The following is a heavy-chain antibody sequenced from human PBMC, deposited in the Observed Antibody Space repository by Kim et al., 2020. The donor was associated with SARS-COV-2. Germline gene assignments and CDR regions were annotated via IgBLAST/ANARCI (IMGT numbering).Heavy chain of an antibody. J-gene: IGHJ4*02. Sequence: GESLKISCRGSGYSLSTYWIGWVRQMPGKGLEWMGIIYPDDSDTRYGPSFQGQVTISADKSISTAYVQCSNLKASDTAIYYCAWQNNSGGRFDFWGQGT. CDR1: GYSLSTYW. CDR3: AWQNNSGGRFDF. V-gene: IGHV5-51*01. CDR2: IYPDDSDT. D-gene: IGHD2-15*01.